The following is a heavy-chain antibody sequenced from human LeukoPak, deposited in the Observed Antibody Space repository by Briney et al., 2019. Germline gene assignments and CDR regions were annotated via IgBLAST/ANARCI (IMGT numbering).Heavy chain of an antibody. D-gene: IGHD6-6*01. Sequence: GGSLRLSCAASGFTFSSYAMHWVRQAPGKGLEWVAVISYDGSNKYYADSVKGRFTISRDNSKNTLYLQMNSLRAEDTAVYYCARPSIAARYFDYWGQGTLATVSS. J-gene: IGHJ4*02. V-gene: IGHV3-30*01. CDR3: ARPSIAARYFDY. CDR2: ISYDGSNK. CDR1: GFTFSSYA.